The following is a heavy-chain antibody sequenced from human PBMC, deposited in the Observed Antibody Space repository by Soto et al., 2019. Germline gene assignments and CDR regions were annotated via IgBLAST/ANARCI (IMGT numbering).Heavy chain of an antibody. CDR3: ATTSGLAPGGSFDY. Sequence: SETLSLTCFVSGGSIRSRTYYWGWVRQSPGKGLEWIGSMYYNGITYYNLSLKSRVTISVDTSETQFSLRLTSVTAADTAHYYCATTSGLAPGGSFDYWGQGILVTVSS. V-gene: IGHV4-39*01. CDR2: MYYNGIT. D-gene: IGHD2-2*01. J-gene: IGHJ4*02. CDR1: GGSIRSRTYY.